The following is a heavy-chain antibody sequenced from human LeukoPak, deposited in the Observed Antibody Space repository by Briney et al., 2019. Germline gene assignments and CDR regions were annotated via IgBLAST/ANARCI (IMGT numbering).Heavy chain of an antibody. CDR2: ISGSGGST. CDR3: ARGGVLLWFGDPPSSAFDI. V-gene: IGHV3-23*01. Sequence: GGSLRLSCAASGFTVSSNYMSRVRQAPGKGLEWVSAISGSGGSTYYADSVKGRFTISRDNSKNTLYLQMNSLRAEDTAVYYCARGGVLLWFGDPPSSAFDIWGQGTMVTVSS. J-gene: IGHJ3*02. D-gene: IGHD3-10*01. CDR1: GFTVSSNY.